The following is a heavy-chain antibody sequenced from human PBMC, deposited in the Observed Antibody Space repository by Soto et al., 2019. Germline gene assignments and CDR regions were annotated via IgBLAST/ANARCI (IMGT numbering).Heavy chain of an antibody. D-gene: IGHD4-17*01. CDR3: ARVTPTYSDFISY. J-gene: IGHJ4*02. CDR1: GFTFSYYY. V-gene: IGHV3-11*01. CDR2: ISSSGSTI. Sequence: GGSMRLSCAASGFTFSYYYMSWIRQAPGKGLEWVSYISSSGSTIYYADSVKGRFTISRDNAKNSLYLQMNSLRAEDTAVYYCARVTPTYSDFISYWGQGTLVTVSS.